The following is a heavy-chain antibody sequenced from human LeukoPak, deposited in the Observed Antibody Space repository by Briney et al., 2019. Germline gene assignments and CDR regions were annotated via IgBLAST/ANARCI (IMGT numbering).Heavy chain of an antibody. D-gene: IGHD3-10*01. CDR3: ARDPPGD. CDR2: ISYDGSNK. J-gene: IGHJ4*02. V-gene: IGHV3-30*04. CDR1: EFTFSSYA. Sequence: PGRSLRLSCAASEFTFSSYAMHWVRQAPGKGLEWVAVISYDGSNKYYADSVKGRFTISRDNSKNTLYLQMNSLRAEDTAVYYCARDPPGDWGQGTLVTVSS.